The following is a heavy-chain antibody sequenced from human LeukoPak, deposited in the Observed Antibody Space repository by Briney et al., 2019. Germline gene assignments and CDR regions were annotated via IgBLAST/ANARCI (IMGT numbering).Heavy chain of an antibody. CDR3: ARESTAMARGCFDY. D-gene: IGHD5-18*01. CDR1: GFTFSSYS. V-gene: IGHV3-21*01. Sequence: KPGGSLRLSCAASGFTFSSYSMNWVRQAPGKGLEWVSSISSSSSYIYYADSVKGRFTISRDNAKNSLYLQMNSLRAEDTAVYYCARESTAMARGCFDYWGQGTLVTVSS. J-gene: IGHJ4*02. CDR2: ISSSSSYI.